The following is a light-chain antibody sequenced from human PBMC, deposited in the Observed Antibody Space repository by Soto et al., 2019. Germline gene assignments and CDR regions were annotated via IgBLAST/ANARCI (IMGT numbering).Light chain of an antibody. J-gene: IGLJ2*01. Sequence: SYELTQPPSVSVAPGQTASFTCGGHNIWSKSVHWYQQKLGQAPILVIYDDDDRPSGIPGRFSGSNSGSAATLTISRVEAGDEADYYCQVWDSDTDHVVFGGGTKLTVL. CDR2: DDD. CDR1: NIWSKS. V-gene: IGLV3-21*02. CDR3: QVWDSDTDHVV.